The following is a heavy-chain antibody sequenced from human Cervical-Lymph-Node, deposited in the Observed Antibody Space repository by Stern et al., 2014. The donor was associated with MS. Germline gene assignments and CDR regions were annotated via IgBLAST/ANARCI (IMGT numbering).Heavy chain of an antibody. V-gene: IGHV3-9*01. D-gene: IGHD3-3*01. CDR3: AKGSIFGVARDYYYGMDV. CDR1: GFTFDDSA. Sequence: EVQLVESGGGLVQPGRSLRLSCAASGFTFDDSAMHWVRHAPGKGLEWVSGISWNSGSIGYADSVKGRFTISRDNAKNSLYLQMNSLRAEDTALYYCAKGSIFGVARDYYYGMDVWGQGTTVTVSS. J-gene: IGHJ6*02. CDR2: ISWNSGSI.